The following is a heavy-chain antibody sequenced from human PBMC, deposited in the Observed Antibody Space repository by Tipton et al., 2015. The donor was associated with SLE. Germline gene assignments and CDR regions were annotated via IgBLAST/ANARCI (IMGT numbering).Heavy chain of an antibody. CDR1: GGSISSGGYS. V-gene: IGHV4-30-2*01. CDR2: IYHSGST. CDR3: ARGNRGSSGWYGAFDI. Sequence: TLSLTCAVSGGSISSGGYSWSWIRQPPGKGLKWIGYIYHSGSTYYNPSLKSRVTISVDRSKNQFSLKLSSVTAADTAVYYCARGNRGSSGWYGAFDIWGQGTMVTVSS. D-gene: IGHD6-19*01. J-gene: IGHJ3*02.